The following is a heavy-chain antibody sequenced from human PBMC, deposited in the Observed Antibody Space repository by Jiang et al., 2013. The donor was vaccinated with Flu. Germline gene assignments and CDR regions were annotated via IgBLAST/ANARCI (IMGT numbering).Heavy chain of an antibody. CDR3: ARDTRSYYFDY. D-gene: IGHD4-17*01. CDR2: ISAYNGNT. Sequence: SGAEVKEPGASVKVSCKASGYIFTNYDITWVRQAPGQGLEWMGWISAYNGNTNYAQKLQGRVTMTTDTSTSTAYMELRSLRSDDTAVYYCARDTRSYYFDYWGQGTLVTVSS. CDR1: GYIFTNYD. V-gene: IGHV1-18*01. J-gene: IGHJ4*02.